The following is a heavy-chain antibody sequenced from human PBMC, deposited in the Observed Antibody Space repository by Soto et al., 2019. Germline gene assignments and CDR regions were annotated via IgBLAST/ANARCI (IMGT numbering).Heavy chain of an antibody. V-gene: IGHV3-30*18. CDR3: AKDRLSYDILTDGMDV. D-gene: IGHD3-9*01. Sequence: GGSLRLSCAASGFTFSPYGMHWVRQAPGKGLEWVAVTSHDGDNKYYADSVKGRFTISRDNYKNTLYLQMNSLRAEDTAVYYCAKDRLSYDILTDGMDVWGQGTTVTV. CDR2: TSHDGDNK. CDR1: GFTFSPYG. J-gene: IGHJ6*02.